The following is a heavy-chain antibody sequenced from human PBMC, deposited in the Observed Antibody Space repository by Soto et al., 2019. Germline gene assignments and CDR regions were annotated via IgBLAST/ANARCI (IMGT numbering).Heavy chain of an antibody. J-gene: IGHJ6*02. V-gene: IGHV3-72*01. D-gene: IGHD6-6*01. CDR1: GFTFSDHY. CDR3: ARAGSSLAARSYYYGMDV. Sequence: EVQLVESGGGLVQPGGSLRLSCAASGFTFSDHYMDWVRQAPGKGLEWVGRTRNKANSYTTEYAASVKGRFTISRDDSKNSLYLQMNSLKPEDTAVYYCARAGSSLAARSYYYGMDVWCQGTTVTVCS. CDR2: TRNKANSYTT.